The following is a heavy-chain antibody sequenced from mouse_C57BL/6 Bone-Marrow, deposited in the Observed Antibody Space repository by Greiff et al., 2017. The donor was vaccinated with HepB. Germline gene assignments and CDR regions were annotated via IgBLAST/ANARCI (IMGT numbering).Heavy chain of an antibody. V-gene: IGHV1-7*01. CDR2: INPSSGYT. J-gene: IGHJ2*01. D-gene: IGHD2-1*01. Sequence: VQLQQSGAELAKPGASVKLSCKASGYTFTSYWMHWVKQRPGQGLEWIGYINPSSGYTKYNQKFKYKATLTADKSSSTAYMQLSSLTYEDSAVYYCARSYGNYLYFDYWGQGTTLTVSS. CDR1: GYTFTSYW. CDR3: ARSYGNYLYFDY.